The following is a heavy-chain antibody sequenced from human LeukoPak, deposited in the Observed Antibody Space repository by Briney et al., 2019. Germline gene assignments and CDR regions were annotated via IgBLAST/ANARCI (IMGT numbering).Heavy chain of an antibody. CDR2: IWYDGSNK. D-gene: IGHD3-16*01. CDR1: GFTFSSYG. V-gene: IGHV3-33*08. J-gene: IGHJ6*02. CDR3: ARDCLTGYYYYGMDV. Sequence: PGRSLRLSCAASGFTFSSYGMHWVRQAPGKGLEWVAVIWYDGSNKYYADSVKGRFTISRDNSKNTLYLQMNSLRAEDTAVYYCARDCLTGYYYYGMDVWGQGTTVTVSS.